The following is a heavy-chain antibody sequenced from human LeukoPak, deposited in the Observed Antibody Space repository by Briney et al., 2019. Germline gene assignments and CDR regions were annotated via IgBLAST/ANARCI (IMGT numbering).Heavy chain of an antibody. CDR1: GFTFSSYA. CDR2: ISYDGSNK. Sequence: GRSLRLSCAASGFTFSSYAMHWVRQAPGKGLEWVAVISYDGSNKYYADSVKGRFTISRDNSKNTLYLQMNSLRAEDTAVYYCARESPYSLYFDYWGQGTLVTVSS. CDR3: ARESPYSLYFDY. D-gene: IGHD2-21*01. V-gene: IGHV3-30-3*01. J-gene: IGHJ4*02.